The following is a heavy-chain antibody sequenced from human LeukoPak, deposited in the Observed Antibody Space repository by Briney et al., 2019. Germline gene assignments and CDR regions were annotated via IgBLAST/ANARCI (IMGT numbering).Heavy chain of an antibody. D-gene: IGHD1-26*01. CDR3: AREIPGGAVTLDY. CDR2: INQEGSEK. Sequence: GGSLRLSCAASGFTLSDYWMTWVRQAPGKGLEYVANINQEGSEKYYVDSVKGRFTISRDIAKNSLYLEMNSLRDEDTAVYYCAREIPGGAVTLDYWGQGTLVTVSS. CDR1: GFTLSDYW. J-gene: IGHJ4*02. V-gene: IGHV3-7*01.